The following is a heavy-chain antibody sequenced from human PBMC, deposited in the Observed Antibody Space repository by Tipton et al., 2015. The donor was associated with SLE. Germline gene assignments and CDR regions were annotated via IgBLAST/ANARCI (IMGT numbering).Heavy chain of an antibody. CDR3: ARVGFSIAAAGTYAFDI. CDR1: GGSISSGGYY. J-gene: IGHJ3*02. V-gene: IGHV4-31*03. Sequence: TLSLTCTVSGGSISSGGYYWSWIRQHPGKGLEWIGYIYYSGSTYYNPSLKSRVTISVDTSKNQFPLKLSSVTAADTAVYYCARVGFSIAAAGTYAFDIWGQGTMVTVSS. CDR2: IYYSGST. D-gene: IGHD6-13*01.